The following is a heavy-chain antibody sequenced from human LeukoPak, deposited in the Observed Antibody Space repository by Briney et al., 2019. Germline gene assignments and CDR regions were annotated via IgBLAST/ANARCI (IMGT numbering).Heavy chain of an antibody. J-gene: IGHJ4*02. CDR2: LKLYDGSI. V-gene: IGHV1-46*01. CDR1: GYSFIRYH. CDR3: ARDYVDDIPMIKDY. D-gene: IGHD2-8*01. Sequence: ASVKVSCKASGYSFIRYHIHWVRQAPGQGLEWMGVLKLYDGSISHAQKFQGRVTMTSDTSTSTVYMELSSLRSEDTAVYYCARDYVDDIPMIKDYWGQGTLVAVSS.